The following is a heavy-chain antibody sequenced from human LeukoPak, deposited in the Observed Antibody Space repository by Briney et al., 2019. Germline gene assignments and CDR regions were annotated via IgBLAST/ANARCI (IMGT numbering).Heavy chain of an antibody. Sequence: GESLKISCKDSGYSFTSYWIGWVRQMPGKGLEWMGIIYPGDSDTRYSPSFQGQVTISADKSISTAYLQWSSLKASDTAMYYCARRYYYDSSGYSGAFDIWGQGTMVTVSS. J-gene: IGHJ3*02. CDR3: ARRYYYDSSGYSGAFDI. CDR2: IYPGDSDT. CDR1: GYSFTSYW. D-gene: IGHD3-22*01. V-gene: IGHV5-51*03.